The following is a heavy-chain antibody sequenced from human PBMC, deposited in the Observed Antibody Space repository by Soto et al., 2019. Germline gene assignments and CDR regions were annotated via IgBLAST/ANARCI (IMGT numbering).Heavy chain of an antibody. D-gene: IGHD3-16*02. J-gene: IGHJ4*02. CDR1: GGSISSYY. V-gene: IGHV4-59*08. CDR3: ARHRAWGAIGH. Sequence: SETLSLTCTVSGGSISSYYWSWIRQPPGKGLEWIGYIYYSGSTNYNPSLKSRVTISVDTSKNQFSLKLSSVTAADTAVYYCARHRAWGAIGHWGQGTLVTVSS. CDR2: IYYSGST.